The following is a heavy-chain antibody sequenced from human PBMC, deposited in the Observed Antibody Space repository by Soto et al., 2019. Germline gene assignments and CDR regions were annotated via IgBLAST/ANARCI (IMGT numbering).Heavy chain of an antibody. D-gene: IGHD3-3*01. CDR1: GGSISSSSYY. Sequence: HSETLSLTCSVSGGSISSSSYYWGWIRQPPGKGLEWIGSIYYSGSTYYNPSLKSRVTISVDTSKNQFSLKLSSVTAADTAVYYCAGNVLRFLEWLSPINWFDPWGQGTLVTVSS. CDR2: IYYSGST. J-gene: IGHJ5*02. V-gene: IGHV4-39*01. CDR3: AGNVLRFLEWLSPINWFDP.